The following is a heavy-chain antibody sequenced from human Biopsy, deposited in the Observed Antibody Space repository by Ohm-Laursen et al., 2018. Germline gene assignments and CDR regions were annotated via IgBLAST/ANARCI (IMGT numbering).Heavy chain of an antibody. Sequence: TLSLTCTVSGGSISNYYWSWIRQPAGKGLEWIGRIYSSGSTNHNPSLKSRVTMSVDTSKNQFLLILSSMTAADTAVYYCAREPRIAAVAYFDPWGQGTLVTVSS. CDR2: IYSSGST. J-gene: IGHJ5*02. CDR1: GGSISNYY. V-gene: IGHV4-4*07. D-gene: IGHD6-13*01. CDR3: AREPRIAAVAYFDP.